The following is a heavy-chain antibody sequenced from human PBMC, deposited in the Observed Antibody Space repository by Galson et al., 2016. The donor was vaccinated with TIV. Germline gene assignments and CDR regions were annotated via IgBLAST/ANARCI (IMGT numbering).Heavy chain of an antibody. J-gene: IGHJ4*02. Sequence: SVKVSCKASGGTFSTYAMTWVRQAPGQGLEWMGRVIPILGMTNYAQKFQGRLTITADNSTSTAYMELSSLRFDDTALYYCARVCSSTSCYAGIDYWGQGTLVAVSS. CDR3: ARVCSSTSCYAGIDY. D-gene: IGHD2-2*01. V-gene: IGHV1-69*04. CDR1: GGTFSTYA. CDR2: VIPILGMT.